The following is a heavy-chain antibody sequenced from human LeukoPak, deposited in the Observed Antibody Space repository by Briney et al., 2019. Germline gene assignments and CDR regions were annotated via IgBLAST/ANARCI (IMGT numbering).Heavy chain of an antibody. D-gene: IGHD1-1*01. CDR1: GFTFDDYA. Sequence: GGSLRLSCAASGFTFDDYAMHWVRQAPGKGLEWVSGISWNSGSIGYADSVKGRFTISRDNAKNSLYLQMNSLRAEDTALYYCAKAPVSSWYGMDVWGQGTTVTVSS. J-gene: IGHJ6*02. V-gene: IGHV3-9*01. CDR2: ISWNSGSI. CDR3: AKAPVSSWYGMDV.